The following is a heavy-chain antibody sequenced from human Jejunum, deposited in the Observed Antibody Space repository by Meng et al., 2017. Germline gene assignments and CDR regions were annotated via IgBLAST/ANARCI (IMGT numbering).Heavy chain of an antibody. Sequence: GESLKISCAASGFTSSNYWMYWVRQAPGKGLEWVSRINNAGIYTTYADSVKGRFTISRDNAKNTLYLEMNSVRAEDTAVYYCARGFCSNGVCNYDYGMDVWGQGTKVTGAS. V-gene: IGHV3-74*01. J-gene: IGHJ6*02. D-gene: IGHD2-8*01. CDR1: GFTSSNYW. CDR3: ARGFCSNGVCNYDYGMDV. CDR2: INNAGIYT.